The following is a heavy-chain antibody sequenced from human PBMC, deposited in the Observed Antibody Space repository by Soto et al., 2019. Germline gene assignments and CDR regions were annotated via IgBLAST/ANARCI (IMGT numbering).Heavy chain of an antibody. CDR3: ARGLHSLFDY. CDR1: GFTFSNYG. J-gene: IGHJ4*02. D-gene: IGHD2-21*01. V-gene: IGHV3-33*01. CDR2: IWYDGNNK. Sequence: GGSLRLSCAASGFTFSNYGMHWVRHAPGKGLEWVAVIWYDGNNKYYADSVKGRFTISRDNSNNTLYVQMTSLRAEDTAVYYCARGLHSLFDYWGQGTLVTVPS.